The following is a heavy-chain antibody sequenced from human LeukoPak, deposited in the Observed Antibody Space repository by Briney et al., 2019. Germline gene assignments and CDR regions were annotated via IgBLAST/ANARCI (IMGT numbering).Heavy chain of an antibody. Sequence: PGGSLRLFCAASGFTFSSFAMSWVRQAPGKGLQCVSSISGDSDYTYHADSVKGRFTISRDNSKNTMYLQMTSLRPDDTALYYCTKGPYLTTVASFFDPWGQGTLVTVSS. CDR2: ISGDSDYT. CDR3: TKGPYLTTVASFFDP. D-gene: IGHD4-23*01. CDR1: GFTFSSFA. V-gene: IGHV3-23*01. J-gene: IGHJ5*02.